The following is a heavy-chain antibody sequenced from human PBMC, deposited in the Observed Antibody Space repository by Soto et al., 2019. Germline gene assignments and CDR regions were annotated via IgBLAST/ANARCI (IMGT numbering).Heavy chain of an antibody. CDR3: ARADSGGDYHY. CDR2: IYYSGST. V-gene: IGHV4-30-4*01. J-gene: IGHJ4*02. Sequence: SETLSLTCTVSGGSISSGDYYWSWIRQPPGKGLEWIGYIYYSGSTYYNPSLKSRVTISVDTSKNQFSLKLSSVTAADMAVYYCARADSGGDYHYWGQGTLVTVSS. D-gene: IGHD2-21*02. CDR1: GGSISSGDYY.